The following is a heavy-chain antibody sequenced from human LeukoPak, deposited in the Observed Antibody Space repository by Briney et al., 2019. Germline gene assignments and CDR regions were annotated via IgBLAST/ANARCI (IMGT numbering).Heavy chain of an antibody. Sequence: ASETLSLTCIVSGGSISNSSYYWGWIRQPPGKGLEWIGSIYYSGSAYYNPSLKSRVTISVDTSKNQFSLKLTSVTAADTAVYYCARHWVVTPNYWGRGTLVTVSS. CDR2: IYYSGSA. CDR1: GGSISNSSYY. CDR3: ARHWVVTPNY. V-gene: IGHV4-39*01. D-gene: IGHD4-23*01. J-gene: IGHJ4*02.